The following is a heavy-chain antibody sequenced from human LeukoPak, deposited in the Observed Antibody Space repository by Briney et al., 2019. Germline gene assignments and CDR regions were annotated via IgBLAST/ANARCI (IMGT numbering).Heavy chain of an antibody. Sequence: TSETLSLTCTVSGGPISIYYWSWIRQPPGKGLEWIGYIYYSGSTNYNPSLKSRVTISVDTSKNQFSLKLSSVTAADTAVYYCARGSAVAGTIRYYYYGMDVWGQGTAVTVSS. D-gene: IGHD6-19*01. J-gene: IGHJ6*02. V-gene: IGHV4-59*01. CDR3: ARGSAVAGTIRYYYYGMDV. CDR2: IYYSGST. CDR1: GGPISIYY.